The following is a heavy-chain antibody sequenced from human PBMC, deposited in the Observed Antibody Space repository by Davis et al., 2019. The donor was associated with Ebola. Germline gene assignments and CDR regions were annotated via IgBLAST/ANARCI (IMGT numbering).Heavy chain of an antibody. CDR2: FDPEDGET. CDR3: ATARGLIAAAGTHYYNGMDV. V-gene: IGHV1-24*01. J-gene: IGHJ6*02. D-gene: IGHD6-13*01. Sequence: ASVKVSCKVSGYTLTELSMHWVRQAPGTGLEWMGGFDPEDGETIYAQKFQGRVTMTEETSTDTAYMELSSLRSEDTAVYYCATARGLIAAAGTHYYNGMDVWGQGTTVTVSS. CDR1: GYTLTELS.